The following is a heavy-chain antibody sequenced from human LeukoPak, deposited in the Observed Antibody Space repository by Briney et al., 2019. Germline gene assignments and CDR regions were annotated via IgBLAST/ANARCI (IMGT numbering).Heavy chain of an antibody. D-gene: IGHD3-10*01. Sequence: SETLSLTCTVSGGSISSSIYYWGWIRQPPGKGLEWIGSIYYSGSTYYNPSLKSRVTISVDTSKNQFSLKLSSVTAADTAVYYCARHIRGSRPGYYYYGMDVWGQGTTVTVSS. V-gene: IGHV4-39*01. CDR3: ARHIRGSRPGYYYYGMDV. CDR2: IYYSGST. CDR1: GGSISSSIYY. J-gene: IGHJ6*02.